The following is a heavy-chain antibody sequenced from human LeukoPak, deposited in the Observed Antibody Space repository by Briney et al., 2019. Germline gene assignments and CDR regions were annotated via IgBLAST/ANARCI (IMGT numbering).Heavy chain of an antibody. J-gene: IGHJ5*02. D-gene: IGHD6-19*01. CDR3: AKDGAQYSSGPECDP. CDR1: GLHFSGTA. CDR2: ISHDGMNA. Sequence: GGSLRLSCAASGLHFSGTAMSWVREAPGKGLEWVSAISHDGMNAYYADSVKGRFTISRDNSKKTVSLEMSSLTAADTGVYYCAKDGAQYSSGPECDPRGQGALVTVSP. V-gene: IGHV3-23*01.